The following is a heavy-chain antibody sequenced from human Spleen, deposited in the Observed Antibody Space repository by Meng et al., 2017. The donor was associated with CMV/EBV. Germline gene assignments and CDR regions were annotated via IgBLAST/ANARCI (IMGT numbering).Heavy chain of an antibody. J-gene: IGHJ5*02. V-gene: IGHV1-18*01. Sequence: SCKASVYSFSTYGINWVRQAPGQGLEWMGWISGYNGNTNYAQKFRGRVTMTTDTSTTAYMELRSLRSDDTAVYYCARGDFGGWFDPWGQGTLVTVSS. CDR2: ISGYNGNT. D-gene: IGHD3-3*01. CDR1: VYSFSTYG. CDR3: ARGDFGGWFDP.